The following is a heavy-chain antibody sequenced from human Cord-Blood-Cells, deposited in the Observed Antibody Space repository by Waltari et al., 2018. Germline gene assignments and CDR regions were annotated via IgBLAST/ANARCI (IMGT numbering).Heavy chain of an antibody. CDR1: GYTFTSYD. Sequence: QVQLVQSGAEVKKPGASVKVSCKDSGYTFTSYDINWVRQATGKGLEWMGWMNPTSGNTGYSQKFQWRVTMTRNTPISTAYMELSSLRSEDTAVYYCARAVYCSGGSCYGGWYFDLWGRGTLVTVSS. J-gene: IGHJ2*01. V-gene: IGHV1-8*01. CDR2: MNPTSGNT. D-gene: IGHD2-15*01. CDR3: ARAVYCSGGSCYGGWYFDL.